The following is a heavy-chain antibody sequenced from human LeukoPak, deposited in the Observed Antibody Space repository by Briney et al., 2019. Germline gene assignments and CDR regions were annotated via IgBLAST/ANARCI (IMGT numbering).Heavy chain of an antibody. J-gene: IGHJ4*02. CDR1: GGSISSGGYY. V-gene: IGHV4-30-2*01. CDR2: IYHSGST. CDR3: ARYCSGGSCYAESFDY. Sequence: SETLSLTCTVSGGSISSGGYYWSWIRQPPGRGLEWIGYIYHSGSTYYNPSLKSRVTISVDRSKNQFSLKLSSVTAADTAVYYCARYCSGGSCYAESFDYWGQGTLVTVSS. D-gene: IGHD2-15*01.